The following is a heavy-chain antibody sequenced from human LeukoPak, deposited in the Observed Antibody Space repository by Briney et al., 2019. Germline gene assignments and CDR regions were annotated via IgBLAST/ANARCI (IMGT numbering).Heavy chain of an antibody. Sequence: PSETLSLTCTVSGGSISSYYWSWIRQPPGKGLEWIGYIYYSGSTNYNPSLKSRVTISVDTSKNQFSLKLSSVTAADTAVYYCARHVVGAITHFDYWGQGTLVTVSS. CDR2: IYYSGST. D-gene: IGHD1-26*01. CDR3: ARHVVGAITHFDY. J-gene: IGHJ4*02. CDR1: GGSISSYY. V-gene: IGHV4-59*08.